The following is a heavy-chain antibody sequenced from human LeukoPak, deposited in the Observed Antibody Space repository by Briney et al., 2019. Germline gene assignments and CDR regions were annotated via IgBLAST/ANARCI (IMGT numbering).Heavy chain of an antibody. CDR2: IIPILGIA. J-gene: IGHJ4*02. CDR3: ARYYGLGSYDY. CDR1: GGTFSSYA. V-gene: IGHV1-69*04. Sequence: SVKVSCKASGGTFSSYAISWVRQAPGQGLEWMGRIIPILGIANYAQKFQGRVTITRDTSASTAYMELSGLRSEDTAVYYCARYYGLGSYDYWGQGTLVTVSS. D-gene: IGHD3-10*01.